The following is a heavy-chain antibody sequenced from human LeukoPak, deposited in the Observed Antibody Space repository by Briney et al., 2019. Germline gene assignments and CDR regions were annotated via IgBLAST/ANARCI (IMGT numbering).Heavy chain of an antibody. CDR3: ATDRATQYFDY. Sequence: GGSLRLSCAASGITFRSYGMHWVRQAPGKGLEWVAFIWYDGSNKYYADSVKGRFTISRDNSKNTLFLQMNSLRAENTAVYYCATDRATQYFDYWGQGTLVSVSS. CDR1: GITFRSYG. J-gene: IGHJ4*02. V-gene: IGHV3-30*02. D-gene: IGHD2-15*01. CDR2: IWYDGSNK.